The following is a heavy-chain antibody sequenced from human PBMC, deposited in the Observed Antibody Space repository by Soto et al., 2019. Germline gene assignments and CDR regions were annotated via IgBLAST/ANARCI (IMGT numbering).Heavy chain of an antibody. CDR1: GGSISSYY. V-gene: IGHV4-59*01. Sequence: QVQLQESGPGLVKPSETLSLTCTVSGGSISSYYWSWIRQPPGKGLEWIGYIYYSGSTNYNPSLTRRVTISVAPTKNQSSLELSSVSAAATAEYYCARGGRCSGYDALGYWGQGTLVSVSS. D-gene: IGHD5-12*01. CDR2: IYYSGST. CDR3: ARGGRCSGYDALGY. J-gene: IGHJ4*02.